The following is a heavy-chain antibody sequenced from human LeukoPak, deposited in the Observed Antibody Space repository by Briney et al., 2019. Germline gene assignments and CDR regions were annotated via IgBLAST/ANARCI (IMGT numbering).Heavy chain of an antibody. CDR1: GFTFSNYE. CDR3: ARLGFCSDGSCYSLDY. D-gene: IGHD2-15*01. V-gene: IGHV3-48*03. Sequence: GGSLRLSCAASGFTFSNYEMKWVRQGPGMGPGWGSYITSSGPTAFYADSVKGRFNISRDNAQNSLFLQMNNLTAEDTAIYYCARLGFCSDGSCYSLDYWGQGILVTVSS. CDR2: ITSSGPTA. J-gene: IGHJ4*02.